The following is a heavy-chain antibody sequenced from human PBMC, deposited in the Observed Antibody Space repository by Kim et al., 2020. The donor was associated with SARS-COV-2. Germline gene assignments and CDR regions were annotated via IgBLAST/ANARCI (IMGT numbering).Heavy chain of an antibody. J-gene: IGHJ6*02. Sequence: ASVKVSCKASGYTFTGYYMHWVRQAPGQGLEWMGRINPNSGGTNYAQKFQGRVTMTRDTSISTAYMELSRLRSDDTAVYYCARDLITGTTQSYYYYYYGMDVWGQGTTVTVPS. CDR2: INPNSGGT. CDR3: ARDLITGTTQSYYYYYYGMDV. V-gene: IGHV1-2*06. CDR1: GYTFTGYY. D-gene: IGHD1-7*01.